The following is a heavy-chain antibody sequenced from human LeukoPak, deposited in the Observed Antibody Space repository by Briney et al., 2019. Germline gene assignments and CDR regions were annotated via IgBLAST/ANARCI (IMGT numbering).Heavy chain of an antibody. CDR3: ASGAGGWELLTKSTFDY. Sequence: GGSLRLSCAASGFTFRSYAFHWVRQAPGKGLEWVVVISYDGGNKYYADSVKGRFTISRDNSRNTLFLQMNSLRLDDTAVYYCASGAGGWELLTKSTFDYWGQGTLVTVSS. J-gene: IGHJ4*02. CDR2: ISYDGGNK. CDR1: GFTFRSYA. D-gene: IGHD1-26*01. V-gene: IGHV3-30*04.